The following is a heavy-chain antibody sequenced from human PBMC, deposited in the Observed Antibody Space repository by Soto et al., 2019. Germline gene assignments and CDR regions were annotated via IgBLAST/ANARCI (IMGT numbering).Heavy chain of an antibody. CDR3: ARFKLGEDY. V-gene: IGHV1-69*02. J-gene: IGHJ4*02. CDR2: LIPILGLA. D-gene: IGHD3-16*01. Sequence: QVQLVQSGAEVQKPGSSVKVSCRASGDTFTNYTITWVRQAPGQGLVWMGRLIPILGLANYAQKFRGRVTISADKSPTTAYMELRSLRSEDTAMYYCARFKLGEDYWGQGTLVTVSS. CDR1: GDTFTNYT.